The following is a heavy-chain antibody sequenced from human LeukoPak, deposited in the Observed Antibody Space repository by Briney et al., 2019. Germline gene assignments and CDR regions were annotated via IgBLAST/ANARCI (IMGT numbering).Heavy chain of an antibody. D-gene: IGHD3-22*01. Sequence: GGSLRLSCAASGFTFSSYAMHWVRQAPGKGLERVAVISYDGSNKYYADSVKGRFTISRDNSKNTLYLQMNSLRAEDTAVYYCARDPNRYYYDSSGYPYFDYWGQGTLVTVSS. CDR2: ISYDGSNK. CDR1: GFTFSSYA. J-gene: IGHJ4*02. V-gene: IGHV3-30-3*01. CDR3: ARDPNRYYYDSSGYPYFDY.